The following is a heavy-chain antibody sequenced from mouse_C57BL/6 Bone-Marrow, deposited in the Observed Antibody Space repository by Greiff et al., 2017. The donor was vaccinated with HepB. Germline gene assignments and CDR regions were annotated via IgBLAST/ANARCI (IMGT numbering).Heavy chain of an antibody. V-gene: IGHV1-80*01. D-gene: IGHD2-5*01. CDR3: ARLYYSNPWYFDV. CDR2: IYPGDGDT. Sequence: QVQLQQSGAELVKPGASVKISCKASGYAFSSYWMNWVKQRPGKGLEWIGQIYPGDGDTNYNGKFKGKATLTADKSSSTAYMQLSSLTSEDSAVYFCARLYYSNPWYFDVWGTGTTVTVSS. CDR1: GYAFSSYW. J-gene: IGHJ1*03.